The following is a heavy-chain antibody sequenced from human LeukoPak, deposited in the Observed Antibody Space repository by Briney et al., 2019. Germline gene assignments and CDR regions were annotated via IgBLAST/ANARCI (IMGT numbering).Heavy chain of an antibody. D-gene: IGHD6-19*01. CDR1: GGSISSYY. CDR2: IYYSGST. CDR3: ARGSRSIAVAGDFDY. J-gene: IGHJ4*02. V-gene: IGHV4-59*01. Sequence: SETLSLTCTVSGGSISSYYWSWIRQPPGKGLEWIGYIYYSGSTNYNPSLKSRVTISVDTSKNQFSLKLSSVTAADTAVYYCARGSRSIAVAGDFDYWGQGNLVTVSS.